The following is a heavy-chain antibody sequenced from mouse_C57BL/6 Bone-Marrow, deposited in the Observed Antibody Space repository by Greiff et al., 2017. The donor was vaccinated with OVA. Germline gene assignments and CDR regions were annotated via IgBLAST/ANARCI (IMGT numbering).Heavy chain of an antibody. D-gene: IGHD2-2*01. Sequence: QVQLKQSGPGLVAPSQSLSITCTVSGFSLTSYAISWVRQPPGKGLEWLGVIWTGGGTHYNSALKSRLSISKDKSKSQVFIKMNILQTDDTARYDWASVYYGNDGGAMDYWGQGTSVTVSS. V-gene: IGHV2-9-1*01. CDR3: ASVYYGNDGGAMDY. J-gene: IGHJ4*01. CDR1: GFSLTSYA. CDR2: IWTGGGT.